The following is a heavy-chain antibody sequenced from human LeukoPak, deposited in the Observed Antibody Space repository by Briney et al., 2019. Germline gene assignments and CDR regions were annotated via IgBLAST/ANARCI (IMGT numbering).Heavy chain of an antibody. Sequence: PGGSLRLSCAASGFSFSAYWMTWVRQAPGTGLEWVANINPAGTETYYVDPVKGRFTISRDNAKNSLYLQMHSLRAEDTAVYYCARGGFVFDIWGQGTVVTVSS. CDR2: INPAGTET. J-gene: IGHJ3*02. CDR1: GFSFSAYW. D-gene: IGHD3-10*01. V-gene: IGHV3-7*01. CDR3: ARGGFVFDI.